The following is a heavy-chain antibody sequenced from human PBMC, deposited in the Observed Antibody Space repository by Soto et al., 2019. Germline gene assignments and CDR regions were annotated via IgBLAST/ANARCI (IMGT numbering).Heavy chain of an antibody. CDR2: TYYRSKWYN. V-gene: IGHV6-1*01. J-gene: IGHJ4*02. Sequence: SQTLSLTCAISGDSVSSNSAAWNWIRQSPSRGLEWLGRTYYRSKWYNDYTVSVKSRITINPDTSKNQFSLQLSSVTPEHTAVYFCASDCWDCDGSSGYPAWYPLDYWGQGTLVTVSS. D-gene: IGHD3-22*01. CDR1: GDSVSSNSAA. CDR3: ASDCWDCDGSSGYPAWYPLDY.